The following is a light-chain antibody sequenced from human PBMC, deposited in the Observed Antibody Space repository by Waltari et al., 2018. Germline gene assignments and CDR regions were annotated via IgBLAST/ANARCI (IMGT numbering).Light chain of an antibody. CDR1: QTISDW. CDR3: QLYLSYWT. J-gene: IGKJ1*01. CDR2: KAS. V-gene: IGKV1-5*03. Sequence: DIQMTQSPSTLSASVGDTVTITCRTSQTISDWLAWFQQKPGKAPKLLIYKASGLETGVPSRFSGSGSGTEFTLTISSLQPDDFATYYCQLYLSYWTFGQGTKVELK.